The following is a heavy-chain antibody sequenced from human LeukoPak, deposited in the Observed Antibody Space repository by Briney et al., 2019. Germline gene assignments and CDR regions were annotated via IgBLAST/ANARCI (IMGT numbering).Heavy chain of an antibody. V-gene: IGHV3-23*01. CDR1: GFTFSSYA. Sequence: PGASLRLSCAASGFTFSSYAMSWVRQPPGKGLEWVSAISGSGGSTYYADSVKGRFTISRDNSKNTLYLQMNSLRAEDTAVYYCAKGAYYDSSGYYPVGEFDYWGQGTLVTVSS. D-gene: IGHD3-22*01. CDR3: AKGAYYDSSGYYPVGEFDY. J-gene: IGHJ4*02. CDR2: ISGSGGST.